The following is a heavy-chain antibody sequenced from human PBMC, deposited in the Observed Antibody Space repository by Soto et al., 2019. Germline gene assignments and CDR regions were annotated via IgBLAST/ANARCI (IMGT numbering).Heavy chain of an antibody. J-gene: IGHJ6*02. CDR2: SIPIFGTA. CDR1: GGTFNNYP. CDR3: ARGRGYSGDDHYYYFDMDV. Sequence: EASVKVSCKASGGTFNNYPITWVRQAPGEGLEWTGGSIPIFGTANYAQKFQGRVTISVDESTSTAYMELSSLRSEDTAVYYCARGRGYSGDDHYYYFDMDVWGQGTTVTVSS. D-gene: IGHD5-12*01. V-gene: IGHV1-69*13.